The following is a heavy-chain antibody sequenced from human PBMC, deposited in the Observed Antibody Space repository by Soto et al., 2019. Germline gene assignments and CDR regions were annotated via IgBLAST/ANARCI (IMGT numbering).Heavy chain of an antibody. V-gene: IGHV3-23*01. CDR2: ISGTGYSR. CDR3: ARRLGNDWNVYYFYF. D-gene: IGHD1-1*01. J-gene: IGHJ4*02. Sequence: EVQLLESGGDLVQPGGSLRLSCAASGFAFSSYSLSWVRRAPGKGLEWVSGISGTGYSRYYIDSVKGRFTISRDNSTNTVYLQMNSLRVEDTAVYYCARRLGNDWNVYYFYFWGQGTLVTVSS. CDR1: GFAFSSYS.